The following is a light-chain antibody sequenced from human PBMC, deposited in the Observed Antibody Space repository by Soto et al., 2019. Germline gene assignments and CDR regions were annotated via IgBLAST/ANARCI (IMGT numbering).Light chain of an antibody. J-gene: IGLJ2*01. CDR1: SSNLGAHYD. V-gene: IGLV1-40*01. Sequence: QSVLTQPPSVSGAPGQRVTISCTGTSSNLGAHYDVHWYQQIPGTAPKLLIYANANRPSGVPDRFSGSRSGSSASLAITGLQAEDEGTYYCQSHDTSLMGVIFGGGTKLTVL. CDR3: QSHDTSLMGVI. CDR2: ANA.